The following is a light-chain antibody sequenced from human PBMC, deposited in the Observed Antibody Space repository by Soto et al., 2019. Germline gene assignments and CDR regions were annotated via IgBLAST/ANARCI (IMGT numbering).Light chain of an antibody. V-gene: IGLV1-51*02. CDR3: GTWDCSLNAVV. CDR2: ENN. J-gene: IGLJ2*01. CDR1: SSNIGNNF. Sequence: QSVLTQPPSVSAAPGQKVTISCSGSSSNIGNNFGSWYQQIPGTAPKLLIYENNKRPSGIPDRFSGSKSGTSATLGITGLQSGDEADYYCGTWDCSLNAVVFGGGTKLTVL.